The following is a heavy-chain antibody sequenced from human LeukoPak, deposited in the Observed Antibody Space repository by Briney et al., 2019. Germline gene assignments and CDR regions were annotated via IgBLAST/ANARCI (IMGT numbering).Heavy chain of an antibody. V-gene: IGHV3-9*01. CDR1: GFTFDDYA. CDR2: ISWNSGSI. D-gene: IGHD3-10*01. J-gene: IGHJ4*02. Sequence: PGGSLRLSCAASGFTFDDYAMHWVRQAPGKGLEWVSGISWNSGSIGYADSVKGRFTISRDNAKNSLYLQMNSLRAEDTALYYCAKSKGLMVRGVPDYWGQGTLVTVSS. CDR3: AKSKGLMVRGVPDY.